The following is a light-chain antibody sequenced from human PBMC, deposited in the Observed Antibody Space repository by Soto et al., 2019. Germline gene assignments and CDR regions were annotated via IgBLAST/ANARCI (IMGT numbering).Light chain of an antibody. CDR2: GAS. J-gene: IGKJ2*01. CDR3: RQYDNWPYT. CDR1: QSVSSN. V-gene: IGKV3-15*01. Sequence: EIVMTQSPATLSVSPGERATLSCRASQSVSSNLAWYQQKPGQAPRLLIYGASTRATGIPARASGSGSGTAFTLTISSLQSEDFAGYYCRQYDNWPYTFGQGTKLQIK.